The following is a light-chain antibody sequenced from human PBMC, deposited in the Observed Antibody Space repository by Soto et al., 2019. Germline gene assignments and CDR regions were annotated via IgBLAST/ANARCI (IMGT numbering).Light chain of an antibody. J-gene: IGKJ2*01. Sequence: EIVLTQSPGSLSLSPGERATLSCRASETISGSYLAWYQQQPGQAPRLLIYSASSRATGIPDRFTGSGSGTDFTLTNSRLEPEDFAVYYCQQCGTSPHTFGQGTKLEIK. CDR1: ETISGSY. V-gene: IGKV3-20*01. CDR2: SAS. CDR3: QQCGTSPHT.